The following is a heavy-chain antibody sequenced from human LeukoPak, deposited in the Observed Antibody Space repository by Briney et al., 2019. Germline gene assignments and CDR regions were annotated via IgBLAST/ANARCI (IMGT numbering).Heavy chain of an antibody. CDR2: ISGSGGST. J-gene: IGHJ4*02. Sequence: PGGSLRLSCAASGFIFSSYAMSWVRQAPGKGLEWVSTISGSGGSTYYAGSVKGRFTISRDNSKNTVYLQMNSLRAEDTAVYYCAKDRSCTNDVCHGDFDYWGQGTLVTVSS. V-gene: IGHV3-23*01. CDR1: GFIFSSYA. D-gene: IGHD2-8*01. CDR3: AKDRSCTNDVCHGDFDY.